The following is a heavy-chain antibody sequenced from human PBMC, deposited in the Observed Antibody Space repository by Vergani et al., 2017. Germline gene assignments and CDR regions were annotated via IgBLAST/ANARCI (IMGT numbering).Heavy chain of an antibody. CDR1: GGTFSSYA. CDR3: ARAHSIAVAGYYFDY. CDR2: ITPIFGTA. D-gene: IGHD6-19*01. V-gene: IGHV1-69*12. J-gene: IGHJ4*02. Sequence: QVQRVQSGAEVKKPGSSVKVSCKPSGGTFSSYAISWVRQALGQGLEWMVGITPIFGTANYAQKFQGRVTIPADESKSTAYMELSSLRSEDTAVYYCARAHSIAVAGYYFDYWGQGTLVTVSS.